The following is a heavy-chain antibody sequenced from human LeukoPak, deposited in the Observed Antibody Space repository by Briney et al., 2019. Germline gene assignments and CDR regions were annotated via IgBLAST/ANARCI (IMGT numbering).Heavy chain of an antibody. Sequence: SETLSLTCTVSGGSISSYYWSWIRQPPGKGLEWIGYIYYSGSTKYNPSLKSRVTISVDTSKNQFSLKLSSVTAADTAVYYCARSGYCSGGSCYTLDHWGQGTLVTVSS. CDR1: GGSISSYY. V-gene: IGHV4-59*08. D-gene: IGHD2-15*01. J-gene: IGHJ4*02. CDR2: IYYSGST. CDR3: ARSGYCSGGSCYTLDH.